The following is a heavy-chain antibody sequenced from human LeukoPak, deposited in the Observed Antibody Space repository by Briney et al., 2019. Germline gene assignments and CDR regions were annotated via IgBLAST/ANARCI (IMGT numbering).Heavy chain of an antibody. CDR2: ISAYNGNT. D-gene: IGHD3-22*01. CDR1: GYTFTSYG. J-gene: IGHJ4*02. CDR3: ARDHYYDSSGYYYDY. Sequence: AGSVEVSCKASGYTFTSYGISWVRQAPGQGLEWMGWISAYNGNTNYAQKLQGRVTMTTDASTSTAYMELRSLRSDDTAVCYCARDHYYDSSGYYYDYWGQGTLVTVSS. V-gene: IGHV1-18*01.